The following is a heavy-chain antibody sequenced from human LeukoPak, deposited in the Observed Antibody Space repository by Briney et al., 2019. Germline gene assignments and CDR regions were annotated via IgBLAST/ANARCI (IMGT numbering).Heavy chain of an antibody. CDR1: GGTFSSYA. CDR2: IIPIFGTA. CDR3: ARGRIDFWRTGRGMDV. Sequence: SVKVSCKASGGTFSSYAISWVRQAPGQGLEWMGGIIPIFGTANYAQKFQGRVTITADESTSTAYMELSSLRSEDTAVYYCARGRIDFWRTGRGMDVWGQGTTVTVSS. V-gene: IGHV1-69*13. J-gene: IGHJ6*02. D-gene: IGHD3-3*01.